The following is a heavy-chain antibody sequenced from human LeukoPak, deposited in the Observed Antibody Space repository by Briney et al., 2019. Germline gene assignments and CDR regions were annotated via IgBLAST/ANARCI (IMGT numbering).Heavy chain of an antibody. CDR1: GFTFSSYS. CDR2: ISSSSSYI. CDR3: ARGYSSGWPPDY. Sequence: GGSLRLSRAASGFTFSSYSMNWVRQAPGKGLEWVSSISSSSSYIYYADSVKGRFTISRDNAKNSLYLQMNSLRAEDTAVYYCARGYSSGWPPDYWGRGTLVTVSS. J-gene: IGHJ4*02. D-gene: IGHD6-19*01. V-gene: IGHV3-21*01.